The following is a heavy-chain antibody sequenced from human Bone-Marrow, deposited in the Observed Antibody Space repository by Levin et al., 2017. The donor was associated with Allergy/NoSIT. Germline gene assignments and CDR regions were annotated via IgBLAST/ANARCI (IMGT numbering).Heavy chain of an antibody. D-gene: IGHD2-21*02. CDR3: ARDRGGEYCGGDCSPLPDAFDT. V-gene: IGHV1-69*13. CDR2: IIPIFGTA. Sequence: SVKVSCKASGGTFSSYAISWVRQAPGQGLEWMGGIIPIFGTANYAQKFQGRVTITADESTSTVYMELSSLRSEDTAVYYCARDRGGEYCGGDCSPLPDAFDTWGQGTMVTVSS. CDR1: GGTFSSYA. J-gene: IGHJ3*02.